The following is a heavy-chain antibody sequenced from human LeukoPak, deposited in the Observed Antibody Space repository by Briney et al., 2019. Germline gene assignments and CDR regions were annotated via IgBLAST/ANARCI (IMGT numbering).Heavy chain of an antibody. V-gene: IGHV4-30-2*01. Sequence: PSQTLSLTCTVSGGSISSGGYYWSWIRQPPGKGLEWIGYIYHSGSTYYNPSLKSRVTISVDTSKNQFSLKLSSVTAADTAVYYCARSYYDSSGMTLDYWGQGTLVTVSS. CDR3: ARSYYDSSGMTLDY. J-gene: IGHJ4*02. CDR2: IYHSGST. CDR1: GGSISSGGYY. D-gene: IGHD3-22*01.